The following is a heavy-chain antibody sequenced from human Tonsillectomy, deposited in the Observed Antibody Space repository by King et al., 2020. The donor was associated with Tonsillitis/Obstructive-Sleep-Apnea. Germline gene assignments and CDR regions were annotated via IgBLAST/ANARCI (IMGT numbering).Heavy chain of an antibody. Sequence: HVQLVESGGGVVQPGRSLRLSCAASGFTFSSYGMHWVRQAPGKGLEWVAVIWYDGSNKYYADSVKGRFTISRDNSKNTLYLQMNSLRAEDTAVYYCARGGTVDWGDYWGQGTLVTVFS. CDR2: IWYDGSNK. CDR1: GFTFSSYG. D-gene: IGHD3/OR15-3a*01. CDR3: ARGGTVDWGDY. V-gene: IGHV3-33*01. J-gene: IGHJ4*02.